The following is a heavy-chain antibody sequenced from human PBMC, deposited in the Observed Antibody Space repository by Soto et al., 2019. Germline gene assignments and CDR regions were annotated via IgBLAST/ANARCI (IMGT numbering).Heavy chain of an antibody. D-gene: IGHD3-22*01. V-gene: IGHV3-64*01. CDR1: GFTFSSYA. CDR3: ARDRIDSSGYYYFDY. CDR2: ISSNGGST. J-gene: IGHJ4*02. Sequence: GESLKISCAASGFTFSSYAMHWVRQAPGKGLEYVSAISSNGGSTYYANSVKGRFTISRDNSKNTLYLQMGSLRAEDMAVYYCARDRIDSSGYYYFDYWGQGALVTVSS.